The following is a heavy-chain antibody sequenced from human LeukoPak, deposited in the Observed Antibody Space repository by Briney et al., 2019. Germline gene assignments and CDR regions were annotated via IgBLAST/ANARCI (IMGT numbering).Heavy chain of an antibody. V-gene: IGHV3-66*01. CDR1: GFTVSSNY. Sequence: GGSLRLSCAASGFTVSSNYMSWVRQAPGKGLEWVSVIYSGGSTYYADSVKGSFTISRDNSKNTLYLQMNRLRAEDTAVYYGARENDKHYDDWGQGTLVTVSS. J-gene: IGHJ4*02. CDR3: ARENDKHYDD. D-gene: IGHD3-22*01. CDR2: IYSGGST.